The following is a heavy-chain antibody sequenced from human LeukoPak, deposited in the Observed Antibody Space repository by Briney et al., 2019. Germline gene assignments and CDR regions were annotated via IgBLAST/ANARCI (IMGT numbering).Heavy chain of an antibody. CDR3: AKAAGYCSGGSCYDH. D-gene: IGHD2-15*01. CDR1: GFTFSSYA. CDR2: ISGSGGST. J-gene: IGHJ4*02. V-gene: IGHV3-23*01. Sequence: PGGSLRLSCAASGFTFSSYAMSWVRQAPGKGLEWISGISGSGGSTYYADSVKGRFTISRDNSENTLYLQTNSLRAEDTAVYHCAKAAGYCSGGSCYDHWGQGTLVTVSS.